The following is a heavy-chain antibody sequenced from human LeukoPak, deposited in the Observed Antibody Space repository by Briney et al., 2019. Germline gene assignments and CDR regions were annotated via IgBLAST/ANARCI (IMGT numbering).Heavy chain of an antibody. CDR3: ARENGYKYDY. Sequence: PSETLSPTCTVSGGSISSYYWSWIPQPPGKGLEWIGSIYHSGSTNYNPSLKSRVTISVDTSKNQFSLKLRSVTAADTAVYYCARENGYKYDYWGQGTLVTVSS. CDR2: IYHSGST. V-gene: IGHV4-59*01. CDR1: GGSISSYY. J-gene: IGHJ4*02. D-gene: IGHD5-24*01.